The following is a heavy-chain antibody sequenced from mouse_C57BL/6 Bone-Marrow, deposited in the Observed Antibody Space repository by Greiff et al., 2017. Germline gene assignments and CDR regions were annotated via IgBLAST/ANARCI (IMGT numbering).Heavy chain of an antibody. Sequence: QVQLQQSGAELVRPGTSVKVSCKASGYAFTNYLIEWVKQRPGQGLEWIGVINPGTGGTNYNAKFKGKATLTVDNSSSTAYMQLRTLTSVDSSVTFCSRNIPFDYWGQGTTLTVSS. D-gene: IGHD5-2*01. CDR2: INPGTGGT. CDR3: SRNIPFDY. CDR1: GYAFTNYL. J-gene: IGHJ2*01. V-gene: IGHV1-54*01.